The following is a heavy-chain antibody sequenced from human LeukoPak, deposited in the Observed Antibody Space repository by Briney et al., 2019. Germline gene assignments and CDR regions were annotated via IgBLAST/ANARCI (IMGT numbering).Heavy chain of an antibody. J-gene: IGHJ4*02. CDR1: GFTFSSYS. Sequence: PGGSLRLSCAASGFTFSSYSMNWVRQAPGKGLEGVSYISSSSSTIYYANPVKGRFTISRDNAKNSLYLQMNSLTDEDTAVYYCAREGILWFGELFGSDYWGQGTLVTVSS. CDR3: AREGILWFGELFGSDY. CDR2: ISSSSSTI. D-gene: IGHD3-10*01. V-gene: IGHV3-48*02.